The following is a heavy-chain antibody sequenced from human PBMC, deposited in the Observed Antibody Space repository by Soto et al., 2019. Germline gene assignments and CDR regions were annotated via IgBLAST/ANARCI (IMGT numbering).Heavy chain of an antibody. D-gene: IGHD2-2*01. CDR3: ARDSSCNSTNCYFRLDP. CDR1: GFTFSDYA. J-gene: IGHJ5*02. CDR2: IWYDGSYK. V-gene: IGHV3-33*01. Sequence: QVQLVESGGGVVQPGRSLRLSCAASGFTFSDYAMHWVRQAPGKGLEWVAIIWYDGSYKYYTDSVKGRFTISRDNSENTLFLQMNSLRAEDTAVYYCARDSSCNSTNCYFRLDPWGQGTLVTVSS.